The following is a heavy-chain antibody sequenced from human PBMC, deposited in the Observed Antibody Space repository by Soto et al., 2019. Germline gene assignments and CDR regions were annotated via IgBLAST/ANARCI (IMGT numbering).Heavy chain of an antibody. Sequence: GGSLRLSCAASGFTFDDYAMHWVRQAPGKGLEWVSGISWNSGSIGYVDSVKGRFTISRDNAKNSLYLQMNSLRAEDTALYYCAKGYYGSGPYYYYMDVWGKGTTVTVSS. V-gene: IGHV3-9*01. CDR3: AKGYYGSGPYYYYMDV. CDR2: ISWNSGSI. D-gene: IGHD3-10*01. J-gene: IGHJ6*03. CDR1: GFTFDDYA.